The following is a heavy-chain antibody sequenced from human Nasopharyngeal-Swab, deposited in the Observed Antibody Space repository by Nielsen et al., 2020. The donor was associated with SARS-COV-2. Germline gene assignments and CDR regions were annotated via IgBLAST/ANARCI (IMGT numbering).Heavy chain of an antibody. D-gene: IGHD4/OR15-4a*01. CDR1: GYSFTSYW. V-gene: IGHV5-51*01. CDR2: IYPGDSGT. CDR3: ARHFGKEGASYYYYYGMDV. J-gene: IGHJ6*02. Sequence: GESLKISCKGSGYSFTSYWIGWVRQMPGKGLEWMGIIYPGDSGTRYSPSFQGQVTISADKSISTAYLQWSSLKASDTAMYYCARHFGKEGASYYYYYGMDVWGQGTTVTVSS.